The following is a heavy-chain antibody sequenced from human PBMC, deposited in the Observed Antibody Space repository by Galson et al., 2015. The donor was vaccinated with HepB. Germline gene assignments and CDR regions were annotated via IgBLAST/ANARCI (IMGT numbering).Heavy chain of an antibody. J-gene: IGHJ4*02. D-gene: IGHD6-13*01. CDR3: ARDESIAAADGYFDY. CDR1: GDSVSNNSAA. Sequence: CAISGDSVSNNSAAWNWIRQSPSRGLEWLGRTYYRSKWYNDYAVSVKSRITINPDTSKNQFSLQLNSVTPEDTAVYYCARDESIAAADGYFDYWGQGTLVTVSS. CDR2: TYYRSKWYN. V-gene: IGHV6-1*01.